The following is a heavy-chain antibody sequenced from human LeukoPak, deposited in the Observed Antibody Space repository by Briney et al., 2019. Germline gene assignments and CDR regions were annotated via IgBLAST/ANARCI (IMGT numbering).Heavy chain of an antibody. CDR2: ISPSGDII. D-gene: IGHD6-19*01. V-gene: IGHV3-11*01. Sequence: GGSLRLSCAASGFTFSDYYISWIRQAPGKGLEWVSDISPSGDIISYADSVKGRFIISRDYAKESLHLQMNSLRVEDSAVYYCARETVAGTFDYWGQETQVTVSS. CDR3: ARETVAGTFDY. J-gene: IGHJ4*02. CDR1: GFTFSDYY.